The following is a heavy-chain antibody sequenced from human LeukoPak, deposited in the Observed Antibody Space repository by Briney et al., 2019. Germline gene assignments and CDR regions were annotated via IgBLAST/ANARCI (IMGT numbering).Heavy chain of an antibody. Sequence: GGSLRLSCEASGFTFSDYYMSWIRQAPGKGLEWVAYISSSGHTIHYAASVRVRFSISRDNAKNSLYLQMNNLRVEDTAMYYCVAGSSAFCDYWGRGTLVTVSS. CDR1: GFTFSDYY. CDR3: VAGSSAFCDY. CDR2: ISSSGHTI. J-gene: IGHJ4*02. D-gene: IGHD6-19*01. V-gene: IGHV3-11*01.